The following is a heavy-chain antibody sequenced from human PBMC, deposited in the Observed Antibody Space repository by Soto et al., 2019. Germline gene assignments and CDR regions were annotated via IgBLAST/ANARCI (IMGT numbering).Heavy chain of an antibody. CDR2: ISSSSSYI. J-gene: IGHJ5*02. Sequence: EVQLVESGGGLVKPGGSLRLSCAASGFTFSSYSMNWVRQAPGKGLEWVSSISSSSSYIYYADSVKGRFTISRDNAKNSLYLQMNSLRAEDTAVYYCARVQGDYGSGRYVSWFDPWGQGTLVTVSS. V-gene: IGHV3-21*01. CDR1: GFTFSSYS. CDR3: ARVQGDYGSGRYVSWFDP. D-gene: IGHD3-10*01.